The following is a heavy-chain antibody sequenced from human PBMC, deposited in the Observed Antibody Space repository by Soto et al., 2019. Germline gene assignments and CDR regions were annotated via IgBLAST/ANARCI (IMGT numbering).Heavy chain of an antibody. CDR3: ARSFCGGGSCYYYYYYYGMDV. J-gene: IGHJ6*02. D-gene: IGHD2-15*01. Sequence: PGGSLRLSCAASGFTFSSYSMNWVRQAPGKGLEWVSSISSSSSYIYYADSVKGRFTISRDNAKNSLYLQMNSLRAEDTAVYYCARSFCGGGSCYYYYYYYGMDVWGQGTTVTVSS. CDR1: GFTFSSYS. CDR2: ISSSSSYI. V-gene: IGHV3-21*01.